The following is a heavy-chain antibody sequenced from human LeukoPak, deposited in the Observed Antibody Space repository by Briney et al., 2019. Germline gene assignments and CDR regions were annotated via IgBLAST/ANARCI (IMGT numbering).Heavy chain of an antibody. J-gene: IGHJ6*02. CDR3: AKDLDGDSTYYYGTDV. CDR1: GFTFSSYG. V-gene: IGHV3-30*18. CDR2: ISYDGSNK. Sequence: PGGSLRLSCAASGFTFSSYGMHWVRQAPGKGLEWVAVISYDGSNKYYADSVKGRFTISRDNSKNTLYLQMNSLRAEDTAVYYCAKDLDGDSTYYYGTDVWGQGTTVTVSS. D-gene: IGHD4-17*01.